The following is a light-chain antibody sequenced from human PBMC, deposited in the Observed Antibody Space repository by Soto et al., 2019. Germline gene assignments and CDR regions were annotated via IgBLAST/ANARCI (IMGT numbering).Light chain of an antibody. J-gene: IGLJ1*01. CDR2: DVS. Sequence: HCVRTQPSSVSGFPGQVITITSTGTSSDVGGYNYVSWYQHHPGKAPKLMIYDVSNRPSGVSNRFSGSKSGNTASLTISGLQPEDEADYYCCSYTTSNTRQIVFGTGTRSPS. CDR1: SSDVGGYNY. CDR3: CSYTTSNTRQIV. V-gene: IGLV2-14*03.